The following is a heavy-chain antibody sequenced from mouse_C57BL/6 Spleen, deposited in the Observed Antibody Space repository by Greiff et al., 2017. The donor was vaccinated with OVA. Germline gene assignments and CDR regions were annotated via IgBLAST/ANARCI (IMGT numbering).Heavy chain of an antibody. D-gene: IGHD1-1*01. CDR1: GFTFSNYW. CDR3: TVYYYGSSYGD. Sequence: EVKLEESGGGLVQPGGSMKLSCVASGFTFSNYWMNWVRQSPEKGLEWVTQIRLKSDNYATHYAESVKGRFTISRDDSKSSVYLQINNLRAEDTGIYYCTVYYYGSSYGDWGQGTTLTVSS. J-gene: IGHJ2*01. CDR2: IRLKSDNYAT. V-gene: IGHV6-3*01.